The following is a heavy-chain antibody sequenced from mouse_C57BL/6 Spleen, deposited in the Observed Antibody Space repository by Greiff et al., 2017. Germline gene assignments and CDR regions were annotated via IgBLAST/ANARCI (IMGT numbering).Heavy chain of an antibody. CDR3: ARDYYGKGFAY. CDR2: INPNNGGT. V-gene: IGHV1-22*01. J-gene: IGHJ3*01. CDR1: GYTFTDYN. Sequence: EVQLQQSGPELVKPGASVKMSCKASGYTFTDYNMHWVKQSHGKSLEWIGYINPNNGGTSFNQKFKGKATLTVNKSSSTAYMELRSLTSEDSAVYYCARDYYGKGFAYWGQGTLVTVSA. D-gene: IGHD1-1*01.